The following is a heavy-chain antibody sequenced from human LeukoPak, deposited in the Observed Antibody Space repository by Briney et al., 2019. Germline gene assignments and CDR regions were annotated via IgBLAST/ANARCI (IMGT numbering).Heavy chain of an antibody. Sequence: GGSLRLPCAASGFTFSSYAMHWVRQAPGKGLEWVAFIRYDGSNKYYADSVKGRFTISRDNSKNTLYLQMNSLRAEDTAVYYCATEVRDGYNYYFDYWGQGTLVTVSS. CDR3: ATEVRDGYNYYFDY. CDR2: IRYDGSNK. J-gene: IGHJ4*02. D-gene: IGHD5-24*01. CDR1: GFTFSSYA. V-gene: IGHV3-30*02.